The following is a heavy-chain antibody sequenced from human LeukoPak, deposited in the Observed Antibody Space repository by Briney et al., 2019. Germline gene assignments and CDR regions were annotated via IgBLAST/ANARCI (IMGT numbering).Heavy chain of an antibody. Sequence: GGSLRLSCAASGFTVSSNDMTWVRQAPGRGLEWVSLIYSGGSTLYADSVKGRFSISRDNSRNTLYLQMSSLRAGDTAAYYCARDGGSGWYDYWGQGTLVTVSS. V-gene: IGHV3-66*01. CDR2: IYSGGST. D-gene: IGHD6-19*01. CDR3: ARDGGSGWYDY. J-gene: IGHJ4*02. CDR1: GFTVSSND.